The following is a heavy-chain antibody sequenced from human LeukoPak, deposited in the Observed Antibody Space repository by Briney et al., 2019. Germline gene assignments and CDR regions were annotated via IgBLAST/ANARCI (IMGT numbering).Heavy chain of an antibody. Sequence: GASVKVSCKASGYTFTGYYMHWVRQAPGQGLEWMGWINPNSGGTNYAQKFQGWVTMTRDTSISTAYMELSRLRSDDTAVYYCARGHDSSGIQDYFDYWGQGTLVTVSS. CDR2: INPNSGGT. J-gene: IGHJ4*02. CDR3: ARGHDSSGIQDYFDY. CDR1: GYTFTGYY. D-gene: IGHD3-22*01. V-gene: IGHV1-2*04.